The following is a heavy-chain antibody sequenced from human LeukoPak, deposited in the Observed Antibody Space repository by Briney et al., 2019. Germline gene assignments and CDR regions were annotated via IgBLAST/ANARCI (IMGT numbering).Heavy chain of an antibody. Sequence: PSETLSLTCTVSGGSISSYYWSWIRQPAGKGLEWIGRIYTSGSTNYNPSLKSRATMSVDTSKNQFSLKLSSVTATDTAVYYCARDDERDERYSYGYYFDYWGQGTLVTVSS. CDR2: IYTSGST. CDR3: ARDDERDERYSYGYYFDY. CDR1: GGSISSYY. D-gene: IGHD5-18*01. J-gene: IGHJ4*02. V-gene: IGHV4-4*07.